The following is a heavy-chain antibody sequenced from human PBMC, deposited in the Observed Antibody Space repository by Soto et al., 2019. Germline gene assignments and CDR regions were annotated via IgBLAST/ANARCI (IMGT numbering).Heavy chain of an antibody. J-gene: IGHJ6*02. CDR1: GVSFSGYY. CDR3: ARHHMVRGVIPYYYYGRDF. Sequence: SETLSLTCAVYGVSFSGYYWSWIRQPPGKGLEWIGEINHSGSTNYNPSLKSRVTMSVDTSKNQFSLKLSSVTAADTAVYYCARHHMVRGVIPYYYYGRDFWGHGTTFTVSS. D-gene: IGHD3-10*01. V-gene: IGHV4-34*01. CDR2: INHSGST.